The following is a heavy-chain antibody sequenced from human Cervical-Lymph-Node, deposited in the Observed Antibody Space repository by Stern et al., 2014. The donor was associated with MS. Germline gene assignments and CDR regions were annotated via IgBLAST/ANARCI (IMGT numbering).Heavy chain of an antibody. V-gene: IGHV4-39*01. CDR1: GGSISSSGFF. J-gene: IGHJ4*02. CDR3: ARQGGRYSPKN. Sequence: QLQLQESGPGLVKPSETLSLTCTVSGGSISSSGFFWGWIRQPPGKGLEWIGTLSYSGSTYYNLSLKSRVTVSADPSKNQFSLKLSSVTAADTAVYYCARQGGRYSPKNWGQGTLVTVSS. CDR2: LSYSGST. D-gene: IGHD1-1*01.